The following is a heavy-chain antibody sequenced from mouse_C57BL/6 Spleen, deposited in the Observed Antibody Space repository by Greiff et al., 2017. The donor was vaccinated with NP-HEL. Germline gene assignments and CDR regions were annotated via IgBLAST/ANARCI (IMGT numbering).Heavy chain of an antibody. CDR1: GFSLTSYG. CDR3: AKNGNYRAMDY. Sequence: VKLMESGPGLVQPSQSLSITCPVSGFSLTSYGVHWVRQSPGKGLEWLGVIWRGGSTDYNAAFMSRLSITKDNSKSQVFFKMNSLQADDTAIYYCAKNGNYRAMDYGGQGTSVTGSS. V-gene: IGHV2-5*01. D-gene: IGHD2-1*01. J-gene: IGHJ4*01. CDR2: IWRGGST.